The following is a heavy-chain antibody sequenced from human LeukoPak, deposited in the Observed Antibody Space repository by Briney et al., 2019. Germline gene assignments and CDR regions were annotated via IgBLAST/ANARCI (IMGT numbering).Heavy chain of an antibody. CDR1: GGSFSGYY. CDR2: INHSGST. CDR3: ARGGKSGWWFRNWFDP. D-gene: IGHD6-19*01. Sequence: SETLSLTCVVYGGSFSGYYWSWIRQPPGKGLEWIGEINHSGSTNYNPSLKSRVTISVDTSKNQFSLKLSSVSVADTAVYYCARGGKSGWWFRNWFDPWGQGTLVTVSS. V-gene: IGHV4-34*01. J-gene: IGHJ5*02.